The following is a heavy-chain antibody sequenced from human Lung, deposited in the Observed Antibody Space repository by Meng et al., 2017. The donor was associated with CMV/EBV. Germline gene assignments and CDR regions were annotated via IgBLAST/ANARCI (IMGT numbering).Heavy chain of an antibody. D-gene: IGHD3-10*01. CDR1: GFTFSNSY. CDR2: IKYDGSEK. CDR3: ARDPHFGALDY. Sequence: GEXXKISCIASGFTFSNSYMSWIRQPPGKGLEWVANIKYDGSEKDYVGSVKGRFTISRDNTKNSLYLQMNSLTAEDTAVYYCARDPHFGALDYWGQGTLVTVSS. J-gene: IGHJ4*02. V-gene: IGHV3-7*01.